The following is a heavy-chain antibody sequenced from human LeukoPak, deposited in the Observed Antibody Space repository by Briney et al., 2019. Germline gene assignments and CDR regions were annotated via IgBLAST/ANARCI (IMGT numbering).Heavy chain of an antibody. J-gene: IGHJ3*02. V-gene: IGHV4-59*01. Sequence: SETLSLTCTVSGGSISSYFWSWIRQPPGKGLEWIGYLYYSGSTNYNPSLKSRVTISVDTSKNQFSLRLSSVTAADTAVYYCARSNGFNDAFDIWGQGTMVTVSS. CDR2: LYYSGST. CDR3: ARSNGFNDAFDI. D-gene: IGHD4-17*01. CDR1: GGSISSYF.